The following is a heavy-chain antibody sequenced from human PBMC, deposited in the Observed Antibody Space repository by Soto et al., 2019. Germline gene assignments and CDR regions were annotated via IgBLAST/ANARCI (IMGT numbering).Heavy chain of an antibody. J-gene: IGHJ4*02. V-gene: IGHV3-33*01. CDR3: ARGLHSLFDY. D-gene: IGHD2-21*01. Sequence: GGSARLSCAASGFTFSGYGMHWVRQAPGKGLEWVAVIWYDGNNKYYADSVKGRFTISRDNSNNTLYVQMTSLRAEDTAVYYCARGLHSLFDYWGQGTLVTVSS. CDR2: IWYDGNNK. CDR1: GFTFSGYG.